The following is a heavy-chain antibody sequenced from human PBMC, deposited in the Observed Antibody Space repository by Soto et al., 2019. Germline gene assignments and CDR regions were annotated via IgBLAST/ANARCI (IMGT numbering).Heavy chain of an antibody. CDR3: AKDGYCSGTSGYWSY. Sequence: EVQLLESGGGLVQPGGSLRLSCAASGFTFSRYAMSWVRQAPGKGLEWVSGVSGSDDRTYYADSVKGRFTISRDNSKNPFYLEMNSLRAEDRAVYYCAKDGYCSGTSGYWSYWGQGTLVTVSS. D-gene: IGHD2-2*03. J-gene: IGHJ4*02. CDR1: GFTFSRYA. CDR2: VSGSDDRT. V-gene: IGHV3-23*01.